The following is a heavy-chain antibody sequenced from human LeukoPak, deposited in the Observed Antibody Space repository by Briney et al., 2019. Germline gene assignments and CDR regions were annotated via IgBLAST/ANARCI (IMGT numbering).Heavy chain of an antibody. CDR2: IWYDGSNK. V-gene: IGHV3-33*01. Sequence: GRSLRLSCAASGFTFSSYGMHWVRQAPGKGLEWVAVIWYDGSNKYYADSVKGRFTISRDNSRNTLYLQMNSLRAEDTAVYYCARGEYCSSTSCWGHYYYGMDVWGQGTTVTVSS. CDR1: GFTFSSYG. CDR3: ARGEYCSSTSCWGHYYYGMDV. D-gene: IGHD2-2*01. J-gene: IGHJ6*02.